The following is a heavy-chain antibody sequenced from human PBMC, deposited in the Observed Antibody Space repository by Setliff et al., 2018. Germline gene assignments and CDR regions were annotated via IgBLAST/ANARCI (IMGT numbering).Heavy chain of an antibody. V-gene: IGHV1-69*05. D-gene: IGHD5-18*01. CDR1: GGTFSSYG. Sequence: SVKVSCKASGGTFSSYGISWVRQAPGQGLEWMGGTIPIFGTTNYAQKFQGRATIITDESTSTAYMELGSLTSADTAVYYCAREGVDTRSSTDYRYYMDVWGKGTTVTSP. J-gene: IGHJ6*03. CDR3: AREGVDTRSSTDYRYYMDV. CDR2: TIPIFGTT.